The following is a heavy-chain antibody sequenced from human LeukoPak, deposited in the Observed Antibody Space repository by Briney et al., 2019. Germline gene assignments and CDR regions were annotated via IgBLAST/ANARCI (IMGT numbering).Heavy chain of an antibody. D-gene: IGHD6-19*01. V-gene: IGHV3-9*01. CDR1: GFTFNNYA. Sequence: PGRSLILSCAGSGFTFNNYAMHWVRQPPGKGLEWVSGISRNSGSIDYADSVKGRFTISRDNAKNSLYLQMNSLRVEDTAFYYCAKDNRRHYTSGPNPDSLHWGQGALVTVSS. CDR2: ISRNSGSI. J-gene: IGHJ4*02. CDR3: AKDNRRHYTSGPNPDSLH.